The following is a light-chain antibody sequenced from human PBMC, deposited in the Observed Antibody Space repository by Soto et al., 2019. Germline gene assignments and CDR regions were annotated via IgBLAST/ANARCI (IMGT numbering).Light chain of an antibody. CDR1: QSISNY. J-gene: IGKJ1*01. CDR3: QQSYSTPQT. CDR2: VAS. V-gene: IGKV1-39*01. Sequence: DIQMTQSPSSLSASVGDRVTITCRASQSISNYLDWYQQKPGKAPKRLIYVASSLQSGVPSRFSGSGSGTDFTLTISSLQPEDFATYYCQQSYSTPQTFGQGTKVDIK.